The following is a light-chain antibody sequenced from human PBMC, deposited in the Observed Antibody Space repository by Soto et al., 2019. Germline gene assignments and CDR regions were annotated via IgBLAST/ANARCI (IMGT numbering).Light chain of an antibody. CDR1: KNDIGVYDF. V-gene: IGLV2-8*01. CDR2: EVV. Sequence: ALTQSPSASGSPGQSVTISCTGTKNDIGVYDFVSWYQHHPGKAPRLIIYEVVQRPSGVPDRFSGSKSGNTASLTVSGLQAADEADYFCKSYAGSNTYVFGSVTKLTVL. CDR3: KSYAGSNTYV. J-gene: IGLJ1*01.